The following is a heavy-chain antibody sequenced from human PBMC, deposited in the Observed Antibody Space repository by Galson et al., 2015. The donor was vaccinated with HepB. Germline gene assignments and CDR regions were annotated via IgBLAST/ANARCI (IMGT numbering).Heavy chain of an antibody. D-gene: IGHD6-13*01. V-gene: IGHV1-18*01. J-gene: IGHJ1*01. CDR2: ISAYYGST. CDR3: AREGRFSSSWD. CDR1: GYTFKNFG. Sequence: SVKVSCKASGYTFKNFGFSWVRQAPGKGLEWMGWISAYYGSTKYAEKLQGRVSMTTDTSTSTAYMELRSLTSEDTALYYCAREGRFSSSWDWGQGTLVTVSS.